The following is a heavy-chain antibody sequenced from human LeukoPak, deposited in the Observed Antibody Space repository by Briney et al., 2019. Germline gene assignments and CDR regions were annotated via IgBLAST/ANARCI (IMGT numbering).Heavy chain of an antibody. CDR1: GGSISSSSYY. V-gene: IGHV4-39*01. Sequence: PSETLSLTCTVSGGSISSSSYYWGWIRQPPGTGLEWIGSIYYSGSTYYNPSLKSRVTISVDTSKNQFSLKLSSVTAADTAVYYCARDVLLWFGELEKTYYFDYWGQGTLVTVSS. CDR3: ARDVLLWFGELEKTYYFDY. D-gene: IGHD3-10*01. J-gene: IGHJ4*02. CDR2: IYYSGST.